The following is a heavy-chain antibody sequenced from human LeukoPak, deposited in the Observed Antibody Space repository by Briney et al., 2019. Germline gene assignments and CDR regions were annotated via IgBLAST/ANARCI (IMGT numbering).Heavy chain of an antibody. V-gene: IGHV4-34*01. J-gene: IGHJ4*02. CDR2: INHSGST. Sequence: SETLSLTCAVYGGSFSGYYWSWIRQPPGKGLEWIGEINHSGSTNYNPSLKSRVTISVDTSKNQFSLKLSSVIAADTAVYYCASAMVRGVINYWGQGTLVTVSS. CDR3: ASAMVRGVINY. CDR1: GGSFSGYY. D-gene: IGHD3-10*01.